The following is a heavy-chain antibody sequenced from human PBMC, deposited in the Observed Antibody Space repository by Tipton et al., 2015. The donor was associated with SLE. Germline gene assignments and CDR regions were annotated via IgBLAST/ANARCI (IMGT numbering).Heavy chain of an antibody. Sequence: TLSLTCTVSGGFISSSFYWGWIRQPPGKGLECIGNIYYSGNTYYNPSLKSRVTISVDTSKNQFSLKLSSVTAADTAVYYCARGSSSWYRGWFDPWGQGTLVTVSS. J-gene: IGHJ5*02. CDR1: GGFISSSFY. V-gene: IGHV4-39*01. D-gene: IGHD6-13*01. CDR3: ARGSSSWYRGWFDP. CDR2: IYYSGNT.